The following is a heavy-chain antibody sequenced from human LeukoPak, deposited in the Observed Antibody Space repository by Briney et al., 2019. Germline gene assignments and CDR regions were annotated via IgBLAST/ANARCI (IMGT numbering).Heavy chain of an antibody. V-gene: IGHV4-39*07. CDR2: LNHSGST. J-gene: IGHJ4*02. D-gene: IGHD3-22*01. CDR3: ARGPYYDSSGYPY. CDR1: GGSISSSSYY. Sequence: PSETLSLTCTVSGGSISSSSYYWGWIRQPPGKGLEWIGELNHSGSTNYNPSLKSRVTISIDTSKNQFSLKLSSVTAADTAVYYCARGPYYDSSGYPYWGRGTLVTVSS.